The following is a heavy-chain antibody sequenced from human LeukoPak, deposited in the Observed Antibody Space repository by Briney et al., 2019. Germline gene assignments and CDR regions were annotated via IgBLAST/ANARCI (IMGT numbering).Heavy chain of an antibody. CDR2: INHSGST. V-gene: IGHV4-34*01. J-gene: IGHJ5*02. D-gene: IGHD2-2*01. Sequence: SETLSLTCAVYGGSFSGYYWSWIRQPPGKGLEWIGEINHSGSTNYNPSLKSRVTISVDTSKNQFSLRLSSVTAADTAVYYCARGDYCSSTSCYPPIANWFDPWGQGILVTVSS. CDR1: GGSFSGYY. CDR3: ARGDYCSSTSCYPPIANWFDP.